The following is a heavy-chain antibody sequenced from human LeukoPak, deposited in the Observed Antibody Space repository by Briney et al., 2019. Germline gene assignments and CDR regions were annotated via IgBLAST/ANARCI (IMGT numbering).Heavy chain of an antibody. Sequence: GGSLRLSCTASGFTFGDYAMSWFRQAPGKGLEWVAAIWYDGSNKYYAVSVKGRFTISRDNSKNTLYLQMSSLRAEDTAVYFCARDRIPAAGTAPFDYWGQGTLVTVSS. J-gene: IGHJ4*02. D-gene: IGHD6-13*01. CDR3: ARDRIPAAGTAPFDY. CDR1: GFTFGDYA. V-gene: IGHV3-33*01. CDR2: IWYDGSNK.